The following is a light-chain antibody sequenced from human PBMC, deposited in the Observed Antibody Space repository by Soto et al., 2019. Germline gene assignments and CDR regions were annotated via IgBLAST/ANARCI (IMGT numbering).Light chain of an antibody. J-gene: IGLJ3*02. CDR1: TSNIGSNT. V-gene: IGLV1-44*01. CDR2: SNS. Sequence: QSVLTQPPSASGTPGQRVSFSCSGSTSNIGSNTVNWNQQLPGTAPKILIYSNSQRPSGVPERFSGSKSGTSASLAISGLQCEDEAGYYCSTWEDSLNGWVFGGGTQLAVL. CDR3: STWEDSLNGWV.